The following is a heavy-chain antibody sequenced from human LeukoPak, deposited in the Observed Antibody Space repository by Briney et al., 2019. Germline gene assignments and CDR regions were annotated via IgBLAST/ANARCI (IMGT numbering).Heavy chain of an antibody. CDR3: ARDAGFYCSSTSCYEIAY. CDR1: GYTFTSYG. Sequence: ASVKFSCKASGYTFTSYGISWVRQAPGQGLEWMGWISAYNGNTNYAQKLQCRVTMTTDTSTSTAYMELRSLRSDDTAVYYCARDAGFYCSSTSCYEIAYWGQGTLVTVSS. J-gene: IGHJ4*02. D-gene: IGHD2-2*01. V-gene: IGHV1-18*01. CDR2: ISAYNGNT.